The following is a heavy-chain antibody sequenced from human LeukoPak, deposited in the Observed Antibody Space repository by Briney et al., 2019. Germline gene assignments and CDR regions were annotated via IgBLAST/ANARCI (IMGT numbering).Heavy chain of an antibody. CDR2: ISGSGGST. J-gene: IGHJ4*02. V-gene: IGHV3-23*01. D-gene: IGHD2-2*01. CDR1: GFTFSSFA. CDR3: AKDRRYSTSCHGVDY. Sequence: GGSLRLSCAASGFTFSSFAMSWVRQAPGKGLEWVSGISGSGGSTYYADSVKGRFSISRDNLQMNSLRAEDTAVYYCAKDRRYSTSCHGVDYWGQGTLVTVSS.